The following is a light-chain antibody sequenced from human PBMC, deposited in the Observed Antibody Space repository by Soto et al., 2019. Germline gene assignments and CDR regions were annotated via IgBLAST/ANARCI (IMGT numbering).Light chain of an antibody. CDR2: EGT. Sequence: QSALTQPASVSGSPGQSITISCTGTSSDVGSYNLVSWYQHHPGKAPKFMIYEGTKRPSGVSSRFSGSKSGNTASLTISGLQAEDEAYYYCCSYAGGSPYVFGDGTKVNV. CDR1: SSDVGSYNL. V-gene: IGLV2-23*01. CDR3: CSYAGGSPYV. J-gene: IGLJ1*01.